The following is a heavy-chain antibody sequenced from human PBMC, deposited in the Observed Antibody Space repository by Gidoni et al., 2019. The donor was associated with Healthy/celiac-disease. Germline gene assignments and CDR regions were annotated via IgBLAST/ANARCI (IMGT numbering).Heavy chain of an antibody. CDR2: IYYSGST. J-gene: IGHJ3*02. CDR1: GGSISSYY. CDR3: ARELRYFDWTHAFDI. Sequence: QVQLQESGPGLVKPSETLSLTCTVSGGSISSYYWSWIRQPPGKGLEWIGYIYYSGSTNYNPSLKSRVTISVDTSKNQFSLKLSSVTAADTAVYYCARELRYFDWTHAFDIWGQGTMVTVSS. V-gene: IGHV4-59*01. D-gene: IGHD3-9*01.